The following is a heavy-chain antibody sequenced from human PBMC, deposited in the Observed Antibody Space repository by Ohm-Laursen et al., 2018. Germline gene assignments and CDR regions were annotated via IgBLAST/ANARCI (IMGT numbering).Heavy chain of an antibody. D-gene: IGHD6-6*01. Sequence: TQTLTLTFTFSGFSLSTSGMCVSWIRQPPGKALEWLARIDWDDDKYYSTSLKTRLTISKDTSKNQVVLTMTNMDPVDTATYYCARMPLEYSSSYYFDYWGQGTLVTVSS. CDR2: IDWDDDK. V-gene: IGHV2-70*11. CDR3: ARMPLEYSSSYYFDY. J-gene: IGHJ4*02. CDR1: GFSLSTSGMC.